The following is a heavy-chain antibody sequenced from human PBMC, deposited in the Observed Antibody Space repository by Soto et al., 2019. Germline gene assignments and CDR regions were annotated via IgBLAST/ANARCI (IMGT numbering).Heavy chain of an antibody. CDR1: GYTFTSYY. J-gene: IGHJ3*01. D-gene: IGHD3-10*01. CDR2: INPSGGST. CDR3: ARSRGVAPTALHRELLYLGYLLYGVVPGVFYF. Sequence: GASVKVSCKASGYTFTSYYMHWVRQAPGQGLEWMGIINPSGGSTSYAQKFQGRVTMTRDTSTSTVYMELSSLRSEDTAVYYCARSRGVAPTALHRELLYLGYLLYGVVPGVFYFGGQGTMVTVSS. V-gene: IGHV1-46*03.